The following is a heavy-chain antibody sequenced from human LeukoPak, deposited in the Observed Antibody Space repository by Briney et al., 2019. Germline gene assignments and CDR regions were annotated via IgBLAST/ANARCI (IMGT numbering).Heavy chain of an antibody. J-gene: IGHJ3*02. Sequence: GGSLRLSCAASGFTFSSYWMSWVRQAPGKGLEWVANIKQDGSEKYYVDSVKGRFTISRDNAKNSLYLQMNSLRAEDTAVYYCARKSIAAAGAFDIWGQGTMVTVSS. D-gene: IGHD6-13*01. CDR1: GFTFSSYW. CDR2: IKQDGSEK. V-gene: IGHV3-7*01. CDR3: ARKSIAAAGAFDI.